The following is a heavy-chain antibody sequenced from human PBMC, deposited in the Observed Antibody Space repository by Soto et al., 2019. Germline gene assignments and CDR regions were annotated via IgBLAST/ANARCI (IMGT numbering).Heavy chain of an antibody. Sequence: SETLSLTCAVYGGSFSGDDGSWMRQPPGKGLEWIGEINHSGSTNYSPSLKRRITRSVDTSKNQCSLKLSPVTAADTAAYSCARLALPIVATEWFDPWGQGTLVTVSS. J-gene: IGHJ5*02. CDR1: GGSFSGDD. CDR2: INHSGST. D-gene: IGHD5-12*01. V-gene: IGHV4-34*01. CDR3: ARLALPIVATEWFDP.